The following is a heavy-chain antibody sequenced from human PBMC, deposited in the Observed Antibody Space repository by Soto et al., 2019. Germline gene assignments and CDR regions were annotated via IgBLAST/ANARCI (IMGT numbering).Heavy chain of an antibody. V-gene: IGHV1-69*02. CDR2: IIPILGIA. CDR3: ARVIEGLGWFDP. Sequence: QVQLVQSGAEVKKPGSSVKVSCKASGGTFSSYTISWVRQAPGQGLEWMGRIIPILGIANYAQKFQGRVTITADKATSTAYKELSSLRSEDTAEYYCARVIEGLGWFDPWGQGTLVTVSS. J-gene: IGHJ5*02. CDR1: GGTFSSYT. D-gene: IGHD3-16*02.